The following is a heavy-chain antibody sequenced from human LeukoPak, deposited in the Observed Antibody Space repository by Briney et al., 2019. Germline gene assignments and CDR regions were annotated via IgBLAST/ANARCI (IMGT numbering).Heavy chain of an antibody. Sequence: GGSLRLSCAASGFTFSHAWMSWVRQAPGKGLEWVGRVRSNADGGTTDYAAPVKGRSTISRDDSNNTLFLQMNSLKTEDTAVYYCARESYTIFGVVIVRNYYFDFWGQGTLVTVSS. CDR3: ARESYTIFGVVIVRNYYFDF. V-gene: IGHV3-15*01. D-gene: IGHD3-3*01. CDR2: VRSNADGGTT. J-gene: IGHJ4*02. CDR1: GFTFSHAW.